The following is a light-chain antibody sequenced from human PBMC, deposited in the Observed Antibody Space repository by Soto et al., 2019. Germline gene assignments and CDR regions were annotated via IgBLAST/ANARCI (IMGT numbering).Light chain of an antibody. Sequence: QSALTQPASVSGSPGQSITISCTGTSSDVGSYNLVSWYQQHPGKAPKLMISEGGERPSGISNRFSGSKSGNTASLTISGLQAEDEADYYCSSYAASNNFYFVFGGGTKLTVL. V-gene: IGLV2-14*02. CDR3: SSYAASNNFYFV. CDR1: SSDVGSYNL. CDR2: EGG. J-gene: IGLJ3*02.